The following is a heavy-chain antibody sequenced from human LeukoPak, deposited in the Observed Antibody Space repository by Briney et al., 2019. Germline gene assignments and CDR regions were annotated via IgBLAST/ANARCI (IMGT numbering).Heavy chain of an antibody. J-gene: IGHJ3*02. D-gene: IGHD2-21*02. Sequence: PGKSLRLSCVVSGFTLSSHGMHWVRQAPGKGLEWVAVISYDGGKKSYADSVKGRFTISRDNSNNTLHLQMNSLRGEDTAVYYCARCGSDYDGGAFDIWGQGTVVTVSS. V-gene: IGHV3-30*03. CDR1: GFTLSSHG. CDR2: ISYDGGKK. CDR3: ARCGSDYDGGAFDI.